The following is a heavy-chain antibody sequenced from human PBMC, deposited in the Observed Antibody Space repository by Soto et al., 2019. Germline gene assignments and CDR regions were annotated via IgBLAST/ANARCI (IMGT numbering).Heavy chain of an antibody. Sequence: SLRLSCAASGFTFSSYGMHWVRQAPGKGLEWVAVISYDGSNKYYADSVKGRFTISRDNSKNTLYLQMNSLRAEDTAVYYCAKSLGIPATFAGSGYWGQGTLVTVSS. D-gene: IGHD2-2*01. CDR1: GFTFSSYG. J-gene: IGHJ4*02. CDR2: ISYDGSNK. CDR3: AKSLGIPATFAGSGY. V-gene: IGHV3-30*18.